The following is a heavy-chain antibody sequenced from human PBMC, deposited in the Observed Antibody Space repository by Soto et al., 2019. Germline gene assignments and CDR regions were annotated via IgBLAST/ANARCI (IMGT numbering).Heavy chain of an antibody. CDR3: AKYRRTDAEGYSFDY. J-gene: IGHJ4*02. CDR1: GVSISGSY. V-gene: IGHV4-59*01. D-gene: IGHD2-15*01. Sequence: SETLSLTCTVSGVSISGSYWSWIRQTPGKVLEWIGYIHYSGSTNYNPSLKSRVTMSVDSAKNQFSLELNSVSVADTAVYFCAKYRRTDAEGYSFDYWGQGTLVTVSS. CDR2: IHYSGST.